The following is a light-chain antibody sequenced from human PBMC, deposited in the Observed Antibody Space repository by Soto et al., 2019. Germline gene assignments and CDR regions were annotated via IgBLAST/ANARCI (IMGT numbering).Light chain of an antibody. CDR2: KIS. Sequence: EIVMTQTPLSSAVTLGQPASISCRSSQSLVHNDGNTYLTWFQQRPGQPPRLLLYKISNRFSGVPDRFSGSGAGTDFTLKISRVEVEDVGVYYCMEATQKLWTFGQGTKVEIK. CDR3: MEATQKLWT. CDR1: QSLVHNDGNTY. J-gene: IGKJ1*01. V-gene: IGKV2-24*01.